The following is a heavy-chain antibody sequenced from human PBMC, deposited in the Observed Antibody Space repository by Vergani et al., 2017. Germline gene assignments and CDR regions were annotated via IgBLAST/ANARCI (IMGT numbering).Heavy chain of an antibody. CDR2: INNRGTSF. CDR3: ARDRYDFWSGYQNYYYMDV. CDR1: GFTFSDYF. V-gene: IGHV3-11*04. Sequence: QVQLVESGGGLVKPGGSLRLSCAASGFTFSDYFMTWVRQAPGKGLEWVSYINNRGTSFYYADSVRGRFTISRDNAKKSLYLQMNSLRAEDTAVYYCARDRYDFWSGYQNYYYMDVWGKGTTVTVSS. D-gene: IGHD3-3*01. J-gene: IGHJ6*03.